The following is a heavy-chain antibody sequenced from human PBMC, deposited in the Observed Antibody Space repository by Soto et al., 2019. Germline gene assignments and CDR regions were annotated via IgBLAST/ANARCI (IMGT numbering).Heavy chain of an antibody. Sequence: SGGGVVQPGRSLRLSCAASGFTFSRYGMHWVRQAPGKGLEWVAVIWYDGSNKYYADSVKGRFTISRDNSKNTLYLQMNSLRAEDTAVYYCARDSLNYYDSSGYYSTFDYWGQGTLVTVSS. J-gene: IGHJ4*02. CDR2: IWYDGSNK. CDR1: GFTFSRYG. V-gene: IGHV3-33*01. D-gene: IGHD3-22*01. CDR3: ARDSLNYYDSSGYYSTFDY.